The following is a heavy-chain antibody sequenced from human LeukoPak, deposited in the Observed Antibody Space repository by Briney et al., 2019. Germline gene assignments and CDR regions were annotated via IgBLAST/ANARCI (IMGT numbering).Heavy chain of an antibody. CDR2: ISSSSSTI. CDR3: AVFYDFWSGYITDY. J-gene: IGHJ4*02. Sequence: GGSLRLSCAASGFTFSSYSMNWVRQAPGKGLEWVSYISSSSSTIYYADSVKGRFTISRDNAKNSLYLQMNSLRAEDTAVYYCAVFYDFWSGYITDYWGQGTLVTVSS. CDR1: GFTFSSYS. D-gene: IGHD3-3*01. V-gene: IGHV3-48*01.